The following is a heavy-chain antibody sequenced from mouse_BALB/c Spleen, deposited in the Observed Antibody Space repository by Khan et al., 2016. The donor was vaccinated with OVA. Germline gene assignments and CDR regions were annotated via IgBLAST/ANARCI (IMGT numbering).Heavy chain of an antibody. J-gene: IGHJ1*01. D-gene: IGHD2-2*01. Sequence: QIQLVQSGPELKKPGETVRISCKASGYTFTTAGMQWVQKMPGKGLKWIGWINTHSGVPKYAEDFKGRFAFSLETSASTAYLQITNLKNEDMATYFCASGYGYGWYFDVWGAGTTVTVSS. V-gene: IGHV9-4*02. CDR1: GYTFTTAG. CDR2: INTHSGVP. CDR3: ASGYGYGWYFDV.